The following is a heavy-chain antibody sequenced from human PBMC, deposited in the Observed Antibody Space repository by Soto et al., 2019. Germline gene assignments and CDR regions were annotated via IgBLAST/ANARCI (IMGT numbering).Heavy chain of an antibody. V-gene: IGHV1-2*02. Sequence: GASVKVSCKASGYTFTGYYMHWVRQAPGQGLEWMGWINPNSGGTNYAQKFQGRVTMTRDTSISTAYMELSRLRSDDTAVYYCARDLWFGESYYYYYGMDVWGQGTTVTV. D-gene: IGHD3-10*01. CDR3: ARDLWFGESYYYYYGMDV. CDR2: INPNSGGT. J-gene: IGHJ6*02. CDR1: GYTFTGYY.